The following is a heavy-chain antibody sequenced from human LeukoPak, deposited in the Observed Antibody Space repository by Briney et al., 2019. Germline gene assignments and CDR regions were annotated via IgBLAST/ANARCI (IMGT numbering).Heavy chain of an antibody. CDR3: ARISWQVAPY. CDR2: IYFSGST. CDR1: GGSISSGHYY. J-gene: IGHJ4*02. Sequence: PSQTLSLTCTVSGGSISSGHYYWSWLRQPPGKGLEWIGYIYFSGSTYYNPSLKSRVSISIDTSKNQFSLQLNSVTPEDTAVYYCARISWQVAPYWGQGTLVTVSS. D-gene: IGHD6-13*01. V-gene: IGHV4-30-4*01.